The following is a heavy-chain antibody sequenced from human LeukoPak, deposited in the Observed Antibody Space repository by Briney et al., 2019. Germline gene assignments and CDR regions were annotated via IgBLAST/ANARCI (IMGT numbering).Heavy chain of an antibody. D-gene: IGHD3-10*01. CDR1: GYTFIGYY. Sequence: ASVKVSCKASGYTFIGYYIHWVRQAPGQGLEWMGWLNPNSGGTNYAQKFQGRVTITRDTSASTAYMELSSLRPEDTAVYYCARGTTVTMVRGVIGYWGQGTLVTVSS. J-gene: IGHJ4*02. CDR2: LNPNSGGT. V-gene: IGHV1-2*02. CDR3: ARGTTVTMVRGVIGY.